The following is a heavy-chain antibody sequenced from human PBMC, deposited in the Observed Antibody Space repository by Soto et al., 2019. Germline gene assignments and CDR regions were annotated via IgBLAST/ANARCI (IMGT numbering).Heavy chain of an antibody. CDR2: IYYTGIT. Sequence: SETLSLTCSVSGASLISGEHYWSWIRQAPGKGLEWVGFIYYTGITDYNPSLKSRVAISLETSNSQFSLRLTSVTAADTAVYYCARLGAYYQSLDPWAPGNLVTVSS. V-gene: IGHV4-30-4*01. CDR1: GASLISGEHY. J-gene: IGHJ5*02. CDR3: ARLGAYYQSLDP. D-gene: IGHD2-21*01.